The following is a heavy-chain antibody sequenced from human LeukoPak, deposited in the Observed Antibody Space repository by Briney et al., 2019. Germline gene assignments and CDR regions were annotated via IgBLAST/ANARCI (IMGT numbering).Heavy chain of an antibody. J-gene: IGHJ5*02. V-gene: IGHV3-30-3*01. CDR3: ARDLLSGYYSS. Sequence: PGRSLRLSCAASGFTFSSYAMHWVRQAPGKGLEWVAVISYDGSNKYYADSVKGRFTISIDNSKNTLYLQMNSLRAEDTAVYYCARDLLSGYYSSWGQGTLVTVSS. D-gene: IGHD3-22*01. CDR1: GFTFSSYA. CDR2: ISYDGSNK.